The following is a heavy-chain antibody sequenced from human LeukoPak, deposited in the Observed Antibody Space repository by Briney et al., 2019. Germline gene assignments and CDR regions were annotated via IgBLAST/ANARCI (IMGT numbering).Heavy chain of an antibody. D-gene: IGHD6-19*01. CDR1: GFTFSSYS. Sequence: GGSLTLSCTASGFTFSSYSMDWVRLAPGMGLEWFSYISSNSGTIYYEDCVKGRFTISRDNAKNSLYLRMDSLRAEDTAVYYCAKRLYSSGWYYFDYWGQGTLVTVSS. CDR3: AKRLYSSGWYYFDY. V-gene: IGHV3-48*01. J-gene: IGHJ4*02. CDR2: ISSNSGTI.